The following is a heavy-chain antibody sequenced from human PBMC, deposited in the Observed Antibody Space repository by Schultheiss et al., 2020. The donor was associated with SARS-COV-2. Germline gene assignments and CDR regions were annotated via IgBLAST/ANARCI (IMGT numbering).Heavy chain of an antibody. J-gene: IGHJ5*02. CDR3: ARHTEGYSYGDPDP. CDR1: GGSISSYY. CDR2: IYYSGST. Sequence: SETLSLTCTVSGGSISSYYWGWIRQPPGKGLEWIGSIYYSGSTYYNPSLKSRVTISVDTSKNQFSLKLSSVTAADTAVYYCARHTEGYSYGDPDPWGQGTLVTVSS. D-gene: IGHD5-18*01. V-gene: IGHV4-39*01.